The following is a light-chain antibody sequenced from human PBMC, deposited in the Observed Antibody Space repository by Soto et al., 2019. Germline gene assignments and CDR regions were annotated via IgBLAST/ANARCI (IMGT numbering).Light chain of an antibody. Sequence: DIQMTQSPSSLSASVGDRVTITCRASESIRTYLNWYQQKPGKAPKLLIYAASSLQSGVPSRFSGSGSGTDFTLTISSLQPEDFATYYCQQSYSVWTFGQGTKVDI. CDR2: AAS. CDR1: ESIRTY. CDR3: QQSYSVWT. V-gene: IGKV1-39*01. J-gene: IGKJ1*01.